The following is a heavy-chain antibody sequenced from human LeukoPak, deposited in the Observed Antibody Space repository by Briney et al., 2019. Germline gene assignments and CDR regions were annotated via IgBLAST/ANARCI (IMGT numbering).Heavy chain of an antibody. CDR1: GYTFTGYY. CDR3: ARGPITTRSHFDY. V-gene: IGHV1-2*04. J-gene: IGHJ4*02. CDR2: INPNSGGT. D-gene: IGHD3-22*01. Sequence: RASVKVSCKASGYTFTGYYMHWVRQAPGQGLEWMGWINPNSGGTNYAQKFQGWVTMTRDTSISTAYMELSRLRSDDTAVYYCARGPITTRSHFDYWGQGTLVTVSS.